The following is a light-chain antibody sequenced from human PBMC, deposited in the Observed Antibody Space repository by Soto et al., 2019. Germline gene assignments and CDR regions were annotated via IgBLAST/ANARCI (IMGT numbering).Light chain of an antibody. CDR1: QGISNF. CDR2: GAS. CDR3: QTYSLAPQT. J-gene: IGKJ1*01. V-gene: IGKV1-27*01. Sequence: DIQMIQSPSSLSASVGDRVTITCRASQGISNFLARYQQKPGKVPKLLIYGASTLQSEVLSRFSGGGSGTDFTLTISSLQPEDVATYSCQTYSLAPQTFGQGTKAEI.